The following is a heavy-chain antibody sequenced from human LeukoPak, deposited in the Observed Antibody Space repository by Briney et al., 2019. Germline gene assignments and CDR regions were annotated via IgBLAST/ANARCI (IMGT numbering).Heavy chain of an antibody. CDR2: IYYSGST. D-gene: IGHD4-17*01. CDR3: ARDQEGDYGDYFWYFDL. CDR1: GASISSSTYY. Sequence: PSETLSLTCTVSGASISSSTYYWGWIRQPPGKGLEWIGSIYYSGSTNYNPSLKSRVTISVDTSKNQFSLKLSSVTAADTAVYYCARDQEGDYGDYFWYFDLWGRGTLVTVSS. V-gene: IGHV4-39*07. J-gene: IGHJ2*01.